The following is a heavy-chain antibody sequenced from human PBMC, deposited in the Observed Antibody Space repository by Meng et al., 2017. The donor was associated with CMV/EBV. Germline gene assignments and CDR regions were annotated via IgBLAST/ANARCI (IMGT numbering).Heavy chain of an antibody. V-gene: IGHV1-2*02. CDR2: INPNSGGT. CDR3: AREVPDDKITILIRGSFDY. Sequence: ASVKVSCKASGYTFTGYYMHWVRQAPGQGLEWMGWINPNSGGTNYAQKFQGRVTMTRDTSISTAYMELSRLRSDDTAVYYCAREVPDDKITILIRGSFDYWGQGTLVTVSS. J-gene: IGHJ4*02. D-gene: IGHD3-3*01. CDR1: GYTFTGYY.